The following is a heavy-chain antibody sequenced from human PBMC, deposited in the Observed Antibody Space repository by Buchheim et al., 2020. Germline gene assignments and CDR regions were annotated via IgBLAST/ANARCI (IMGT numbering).Heavy chain of an antibody. Sequence: QVQLVESGGGVVQPGRSLRLSCAASGFTFSSYAMHWVRQAPGKGLEWVAVISYDGSNKYYADSVKGRFTISRDNSKNTLYLKMNSLRAEDTAVYYCARTPRDIVVVPAAKDGMDVWGQGTT. D-gene: IGHD2-2*01. CDR2: ISYDGSNK. J-gene: IGHJ6*02. CDR1: GFTFSSYA. CDR3: ARTPRDIVVVPAAKDGMDV. V-gene: IGHV3-30-3*01.